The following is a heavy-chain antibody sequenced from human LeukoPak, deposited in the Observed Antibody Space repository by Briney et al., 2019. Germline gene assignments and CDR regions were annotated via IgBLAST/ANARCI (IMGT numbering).Heavy chain of an antibody. CDR1: GVSISSNLW. CDR2: IHHSGSI. CDR3: AGARSAYYMDV. J-gene: IGHJ6*03. V-gene: IGHV4-4*02. Sequence: SETLSLTCAVSGVSISSNLWWTWVRQPPGKGLEWIAEIHHSGSINYNPSLKSRVTISVDTSKNQFSLKLSSVTAADTAVYYCAGARSAYYMDVWGKGTTVTISS. D-gene: IGHD5-12*01.